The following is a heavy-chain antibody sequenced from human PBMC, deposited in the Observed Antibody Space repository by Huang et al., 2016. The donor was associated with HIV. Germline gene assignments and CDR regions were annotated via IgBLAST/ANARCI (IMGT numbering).Heavy chain of an antibody. J-gene: IGHJ6*03. D-gene: IGHD2-2*01. V-gene: IGHV3-23*01. Sequence: LLESGGGMVQPGGSLRLSCVASGFTFKNFDMSWVRQAQGKGLEWVAGNGNVDTRINYEDSVKGRFTSSRNNSRNTLFLQINDLRVEDTAIYYCVKDRYCSSTNCNPYFYYYMDVWGKGTTVTVSS. CDR1: GFTFKNFD. CDR2: NGNVDTRI. CDR3: VKDRYCSSTNCNPYFYYYMDV.